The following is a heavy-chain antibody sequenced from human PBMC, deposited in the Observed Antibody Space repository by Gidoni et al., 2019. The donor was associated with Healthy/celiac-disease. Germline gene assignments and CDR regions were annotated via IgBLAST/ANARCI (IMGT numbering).Heavy chain of an antibody. V-gene: IGHV4-59*01. CDR3: AREYSGSYYFDY. CDR1: GRPISSYY. J-gene: IGHJ4*02. CDR2: IYYSGST. Sequence: QVQLQESGPGLVKPSETLSLTCTVSGRPISSYYWSWIRQPPGKGLEWIGYIYYSGSTNYNPSLKSRVTISVDTSKNQFSLKLSSVTAADTAVYYCAREYSGSYYFDYWGQGTLVTVSS. D-gene: IGHD1-26*01.